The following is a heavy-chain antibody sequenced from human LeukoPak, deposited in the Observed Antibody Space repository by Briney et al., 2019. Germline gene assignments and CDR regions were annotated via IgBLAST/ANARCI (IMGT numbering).Heavy chain of an antibody. CDR2: ISYDGSNK. CDR1: GFTFSSYA. J-gene: IGHJ6*02. CDR3: ARDAYCGGDCYSLDYYGMDV. D-gene: IGHD2-21*02. V-gene: IGHV3-30-3*01. Sequence: GRSLRLSCVASGFTFSSYAMHWVRQAPGKGLEWVAVISYDGSNKYYADSVKGRFTISRDNSKNTLYLQMNSLRAEDTAVYYCARDAYCGGDCYSLDYYGMDVWGQGTTVTVSS.